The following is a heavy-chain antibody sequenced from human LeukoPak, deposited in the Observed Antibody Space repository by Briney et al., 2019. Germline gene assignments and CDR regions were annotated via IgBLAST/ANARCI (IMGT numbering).Heavy chain of an antibody. D-gene: IGHD3-10*01. CDR1: GGSFSGYY. Sequence: ASETLSLTCAVYGGSFSGYYWSWIRQPPGKGLEWIGEINHSGSTNYNPSLKSRVTISVDTSKNQFSLKLSSVTAADTAVYYCAKDYRGGFDYWGQGTLVTVSS. CDR2: INHSGST. J-gene: IGHJ4*02. CDR3: AKDYRGGFDY. V-gene: IGHV4-34*01.